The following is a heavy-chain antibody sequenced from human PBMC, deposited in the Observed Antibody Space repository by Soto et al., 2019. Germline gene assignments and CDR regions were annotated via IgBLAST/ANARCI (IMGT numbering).Heavy chain of an antibody. CDR2: IIPIFGTA. D-gene: IGHD6-6*01. CDR3: AGGTPYFYSSSST. CDR1: GGTFSSYS. V-gene: IGHV1-69*13. Sequence: SVNVSCKSSGGTFSSYSISWVRQAPGQGLEWMGGIIPIFGTANYAQKFQGRVTITADESTSTAYMELSSLRSEDTAVYYCAGGTPYFYSSSSTWGQGTLVTVSS. J-gene: IGHJ5*02.